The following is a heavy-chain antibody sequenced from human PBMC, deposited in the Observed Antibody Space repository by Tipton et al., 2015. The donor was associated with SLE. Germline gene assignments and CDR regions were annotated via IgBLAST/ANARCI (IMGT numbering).Heavy chain of an antibody. Sequence: TLSLTCSVYGDSLSGQYWSWIRQPPGKGLEWIGEAFRGGSTNYSPSLESRVTITVDMSKNQFSLRLISVTAADTAVYYGARGCSSSTCEPFYFFGIDVWGQGTTVTVSS. CDR3: ARGCSSSTCEPFYFFGIDV. D-gene: IGHD2-2*01. CDR1: GDSLSGQY. J-gene: IGHJ6*02. V-gene: IGHV4-34*01. CDR2: AFRGGST.